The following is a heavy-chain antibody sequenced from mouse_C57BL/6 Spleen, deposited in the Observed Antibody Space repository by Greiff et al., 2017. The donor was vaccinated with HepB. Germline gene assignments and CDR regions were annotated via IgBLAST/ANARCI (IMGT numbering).Heavy chain of an antibody. Sequence: QVQLQQSGAELVRPGASVTLSCKASGYTFTDYEMHWVKQTPVHGLEWIGAIDPETGGTAYNQKFKGKAILTADKSSSTAYMELRSLTSEDSAVYYCTRSIITSRGYFDVWGTGTTVTVSS. D-gene: IGHD1-1*01. J-gene: IGHJ1*03. CDR1: GYTFTDYE. CDR3: TRSIITSRGYFDV. V-gene: IGHV1-15*01. CDR2: IDPETGGT.